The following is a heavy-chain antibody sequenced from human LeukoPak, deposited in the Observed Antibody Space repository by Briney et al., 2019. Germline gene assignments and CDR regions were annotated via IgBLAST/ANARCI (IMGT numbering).Heavy chain of an antibody. CDR3: ARERMQVDYLYYYYYYMDV. V-gene: IGHV3-7*01. J-gene: IGHJ6*03. Sequence: PGGSLRLSCAASGFTFSSYWMSWVRQAPGKGREWVANIKQDGSEKYYVDSVKGRFTISRDNAKNSLYLQMNSLRAEDTAVYYCARERMQVDYLYYYYYYMDVWGKGTTVTVSS. D-gene: IGHD2-8*01. CDR2: IKQDGSEK. CDR1: GFTFSSYW.